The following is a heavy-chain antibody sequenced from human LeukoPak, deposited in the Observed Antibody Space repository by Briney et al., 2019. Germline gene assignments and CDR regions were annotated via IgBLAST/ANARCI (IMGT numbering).Heavy chain of an antibody. CDR2: VNPNSGNT. Sequence: ASVKVSCKASGYAFTSYDINWVRQATGQGLEWMGWVNPNSGNTGYAQKFQGRVTITRDTSISTAYMELSSLRSEDTAVYYCARGGIAASRRGFTYFDYWGQGTLVTVSS. D-gene: IGHD6-6*01. CDR1: GYAFTSYD. CDR3: ARGGIAASRRGFTYFDY. V-gene: IGHV1-8*03. J-gene: IGHJ4*02.